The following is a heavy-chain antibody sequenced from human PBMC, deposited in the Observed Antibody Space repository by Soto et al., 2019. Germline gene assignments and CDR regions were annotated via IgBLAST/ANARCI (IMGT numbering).Heavy chain of an antibody. D-gene: IGHD3-10*01. CDR3: AREGVHNYTEYYFDY. CDR2: ISGVRDYI. V-gene: IGHV3-21*06. J-gene: IGHJ4*02. Sequence: GGSLRLSCAASGFTFSYYPLHWVRRAPGKGLEWVSSISGVRDYIRYADSVKGRFAISRDNAKTSLYLQMNSLTAEDTAVYYCAREGVHNYTEYYFDYWGQGTLITVSS. CDR1: GFTFSYYP.